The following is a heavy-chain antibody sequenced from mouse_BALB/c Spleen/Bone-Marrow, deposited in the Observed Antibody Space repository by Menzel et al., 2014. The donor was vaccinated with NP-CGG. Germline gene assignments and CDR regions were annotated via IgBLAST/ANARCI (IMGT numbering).Heavy chain of an antibody. D-gene: IGHD1-1*01. CDR1: GFSLTDYG. CDR2: IWGDGST. J-gene: IGHJ3*01. V-gene: IGHV2-6-7*01. Sequence: VQLQQSGPGLVAPSQSLSITCTVSGFSLTDYGVNWVRQPPGKGLEWLGMIWGDGSTDYNSALKSRLSISKDNSKSQVFFKMNSLQTDDTARYYCARDRYGSSWAWFAYWGQGTLVTVSA. CDR3: ARDRYGSSWAWFAY.